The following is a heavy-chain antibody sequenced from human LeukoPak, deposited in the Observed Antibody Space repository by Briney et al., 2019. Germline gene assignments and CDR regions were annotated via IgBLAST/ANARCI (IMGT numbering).Heavy chain of an antibody. CDR3: ARALSYSGYEVDAFDI. D-gene: IGHD5-12*01. CDR2: IYYSGST. J-gene: IGHJ3*02. Sequence: SETLSLTCIVSGGSISSSSYYWGWIRQPPGKGLEWIGGIYYSGSTYYNPSLKSRVTISVDTSKNQFSLKLSSVTAADTAVYYCARALSYSGYEVDAFDIWGQGTMVTVSS. CDR1: GGSISSSSYY. V-gene: IGHV4-39*01.